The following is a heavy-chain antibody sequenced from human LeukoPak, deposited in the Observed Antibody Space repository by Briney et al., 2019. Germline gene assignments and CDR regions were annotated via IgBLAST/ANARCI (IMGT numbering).Heavy chain of an antibody. CDR2: IYPRDGST. CDR3: ARDQEGFDY. Sequence: ASVKVSCRASGYTFTSNYIHWVRQAPGRGLEWMGMIYPRDGSTSYAQKFQGRVTVTRDTSTSTVHMELSGLRSEDTAVYYCARDQEGFDYWGQGTLVTVSS. CDR1: GYTFTSNY. J-gene: IGHJ4*02. V-gene: IGHV1-46*01.